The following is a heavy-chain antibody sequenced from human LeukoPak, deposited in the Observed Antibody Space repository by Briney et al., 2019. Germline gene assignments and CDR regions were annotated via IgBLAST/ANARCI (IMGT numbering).Heavy chain of an antibody. D-gene: IGHD3-22*01. V-gene: IGHV3-66*01. CDR3: ARGGYDSSGYYDRTYDY. Sequence: GGSLRLSCAASGFTVSDNYMTWVRQAPGKGLEWVSVLYTGGTAYYADSVKGRFTISRDNSKNTLYLQMNSLRAEDTAVYYCARGGYDSSGYYDRTYDYWGQGTLVTVSS. CDR1: GFTVSDNY. J-gene: IGHJ4*02. CDR2: LYTGGTA.